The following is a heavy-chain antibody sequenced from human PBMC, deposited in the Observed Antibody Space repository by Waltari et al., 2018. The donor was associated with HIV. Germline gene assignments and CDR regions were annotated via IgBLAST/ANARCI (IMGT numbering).Heavy chain of an antibody. CDR2: IWYDGRNK. CDR1: GFTFKNYG. D-gene: IGHD6-6*01. J-gene: IGHJ4*02. V-gene: IGHV3-33*01. Sequence: QVQLVESGGGVVQPGRSLRLSCAASGFTFKNYGMHWVRQAPGNGREWVAWIWYDGRNKYYADSVKGRFTSSRDKYKNRLYLQRNSLRAEDTAVYYCARDRGGSSSLVLDSWGQGTLVTVSS. CDR3: ARDRGGSSSLVLDS.